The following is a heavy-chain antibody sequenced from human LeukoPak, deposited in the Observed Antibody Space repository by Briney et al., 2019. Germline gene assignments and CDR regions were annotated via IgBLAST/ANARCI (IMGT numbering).Heavy chain of an antibody. J-gene: IGHJ4*02. D-gene: IGHD5-12*01. CDR1: GFAFSTYS. Sequence: GGSLRHSCAASGFAFSTYSIDWVRQAPGKGLEWLSYISSSSSTIYYADSVKGRFTVSRDNAENLVYLQMNSLGAEDTAVYYCARVGRSGYTEDYWGQGTLVTVAS. CDR2: ISSSSSTI. V-gene: IGHV3-48*04. CDR3: ARVGRSGYTEDY.